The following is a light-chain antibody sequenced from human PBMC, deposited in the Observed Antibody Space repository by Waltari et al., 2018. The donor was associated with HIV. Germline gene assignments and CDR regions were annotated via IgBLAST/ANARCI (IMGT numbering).Light chain of an antibody. V-gene: IGLV2-8*01. CDR2: EVS. Sequence: QSALTQAPSASGSPGQSVTISCTGTSSDVGGYNSVSLYQQHPGKAPKLMIYEVSKRPSGVPDRFSGSKSGNTASLTVSGLQAEDEADYYCSSYAGSNNFVFGAGTKVTVL. CDR1: SSDVGGYNS. J-gene: IGLJ1*01. CDR3: SSYAGSNNFV.